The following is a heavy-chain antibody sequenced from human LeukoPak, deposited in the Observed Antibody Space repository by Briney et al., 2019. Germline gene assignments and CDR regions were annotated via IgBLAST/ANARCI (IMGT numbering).Heavy chain of an antibody. Sequence: GGSLRLSCTASGFPFIEYSMNWVRQVPGKGLEWISYIGTDSGNTKYADSVRGRFTISADKARNSLYLQMNSLRVEDTAVYYCARDHNYAFDNWGQGTLVSVAS. CDR1: GFPFIEYS. J-gene: IGHJ4*02. D-gene: IGHD1-1*01. CDR2: IGTDSGNT. CDR3: ARDHNYAFDN. V-gene: IGHV3-48*01.